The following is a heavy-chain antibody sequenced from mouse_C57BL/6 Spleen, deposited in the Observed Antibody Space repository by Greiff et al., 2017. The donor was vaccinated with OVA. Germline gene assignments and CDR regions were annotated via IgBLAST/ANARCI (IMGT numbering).Heavy chain of an antibody. CDR2: INPSTGGT. D-gene: IGHD2-2*01. CDR3: ARGATMVSPFAY. Sequence: EVQLVESGPELVKPGASVKISCKASGYSFTGYYMNWVKQSPEKSLEWIGEINPSTGGTTYNQKFKAKATLTVDKSSSTAYMQLKSLTSEDSAVYYCARGATMVSPFAYWGQGTLVTVSA. V-gene: IGHV1-42*01. J-gene: IGHJ3*01. CDR1: GYSFTGYY.